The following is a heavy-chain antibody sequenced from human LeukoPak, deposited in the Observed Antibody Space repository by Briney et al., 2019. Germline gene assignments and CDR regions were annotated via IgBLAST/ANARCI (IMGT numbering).Heavy chain of an antibody. CDR2: VLFTGSA. CDR3: ARRGSGNGGTYAGMDV. V-gene: IGHV4-39*01. Sequence: PGGSPRLSCAASGFTFSSYGMHWVRQAPGKGLEWIGSVLFTGSAWVNPPLNSRVTMSVDTTKNQFSLKLRSVSAGDTAVYYCARRGSGNGGTYAGMDVWGQGTTVTVSS. CDR1: GFTFSSYG. J-gene: IGHJ6*02. D-gene: IGHD4/OR15-4a*01.